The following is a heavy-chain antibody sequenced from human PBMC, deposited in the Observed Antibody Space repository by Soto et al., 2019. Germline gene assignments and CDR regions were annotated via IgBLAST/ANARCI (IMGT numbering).Heavy chain of an antibody. Sequence: QAQLVQSGAEVKKPGASVKVSCKASGYTFTSYGISSVRQAPGQGLEWMGWISAYNGNTNYAQKLQGRVPMTSDTSTSTAYMALSSLRSDDTAVYYCARATIDFWSGRHDYWGQGTLVTVSS. CDR2: ISAYNGNT. J-gene: IGHJ4*02. CDR3: ARATIDFWSGRHDY. V-gene: IGHV1-18*01. CDR1: GYTFTSYG. D-gene: IGHD3-3*01.